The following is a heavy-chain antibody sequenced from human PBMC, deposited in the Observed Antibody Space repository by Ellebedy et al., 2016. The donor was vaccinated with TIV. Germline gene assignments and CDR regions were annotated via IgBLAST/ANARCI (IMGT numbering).Heavy chain of an antibody. CDR1: GCAFSNYA. V-gene: IGHV1-8*01. D-gene: IGHD3-16*02. CDR2: MNPNSGDT. CDR3: ARAPLSGVFYGMDV. J-gene: IGHJ6*02. Sequence: AASVKVSCMASGCAFSNYAFHWVRQATGQGLEWLGWMNPNSGDTGSAQKFQGRVTMTRDTSTSTVYMELSSLSSEDTALYYCARAPLSGVFYGMDVWGQGTTVTVSS.